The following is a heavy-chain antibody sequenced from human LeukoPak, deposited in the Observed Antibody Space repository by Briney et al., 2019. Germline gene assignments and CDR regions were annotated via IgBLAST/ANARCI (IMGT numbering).Heavy chain of an antibody. D-gene: IGHD3-22*01. CDR2: ISGSGGST. Sequence: GGSLRLSCAASGFTFSSYAMSWVRQAPGKGQEWVSAISGSGGSTYYADSVKGRFTISRDNSKNTLYLQMNSLRAEDTAVYYCAKPQYYYDSSGSDYWGQGTLVTVSS. CDR3: AKPQYYYDSSGSDY. CDR1: GFTFSSYA. J-gene: IGHJ4*02. V-gene: IGHV3-23*01.